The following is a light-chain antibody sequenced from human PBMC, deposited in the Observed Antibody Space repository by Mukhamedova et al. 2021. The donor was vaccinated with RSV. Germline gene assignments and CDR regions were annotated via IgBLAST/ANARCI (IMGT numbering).Light chain of an antibody. V-gene: IGLV2-11*01. CDR2: DVS. J-gene: IGLJ2*01. CDR3: CSYAGSYTLV. Sequence: QHYTGKAPKLMIYDVSKRPSGVPDRFSGSKSGNTASLTISGLQAEDEADYFCCSYAGSYTLVFGGGTKLAVL.